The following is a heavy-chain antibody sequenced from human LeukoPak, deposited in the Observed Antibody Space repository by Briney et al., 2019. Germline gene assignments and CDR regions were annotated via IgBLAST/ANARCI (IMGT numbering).Heavy chain of an antibody. CDR2: IIPIFGTA. CDR1: GGTFSSYA. V-gene: IGHV1-69*05. CDR3: ARGEDGYNEDY. J-gene: IGHJ4*02. Sequence: SVKVSCKPSGGTFSSYAISWVRQAPGQGLEWMGRIIPIFGTANYAQKFQGRVTITTDESTSTAYMELSSLRSEDTAVYYCARGEDGYNEDYWGQGTLVTVSS. D-gene: IGHD5-24*01.